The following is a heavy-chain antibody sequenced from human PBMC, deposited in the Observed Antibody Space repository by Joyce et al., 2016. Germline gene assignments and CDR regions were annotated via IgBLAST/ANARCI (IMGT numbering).Heavy chain of an antibody. V-gene: IGHV1-69*01. CDR1: GGNFRSYS. CDR2: NVPLFGAP. D-gene: IGHD3-10*01. J-gene: IGHJ4*02. Sequence: QVHLVQSGAEVTRPGSSVTLSCKTSGGNFRSYSLNWVRQAPGQGLEWVGGNVPLFGAPSYAQKYQGRTTLTADDSTTTVYMQLGSLTSADTAVYYCARDQVRGSIDSAFEYWGQGALVTVSS. CDR3: ARDQVRGSIDSAFEY.